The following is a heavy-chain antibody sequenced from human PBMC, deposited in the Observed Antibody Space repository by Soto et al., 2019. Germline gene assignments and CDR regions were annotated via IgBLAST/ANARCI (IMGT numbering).Heavy chain of an antibody. J-gene: IGHJ4*02. D-gene: IGHD1-26*01. CDR3: ARWSGSDGRDY. CDR2: IYPGDSDT. V-gene: IGHV5-51*01. CDR1: GYSFTTYW. Sequence: EVQLVQSGPELKKPGESLKISCKASGYSFTTYWIGWVRQMPGKGLEWMGIIYPGDSDTRYSPSFQGQVTISADKSITTAYLQWGGLKASDSAMYYCARWSGSDGRDYWGQGTLVTVSS.